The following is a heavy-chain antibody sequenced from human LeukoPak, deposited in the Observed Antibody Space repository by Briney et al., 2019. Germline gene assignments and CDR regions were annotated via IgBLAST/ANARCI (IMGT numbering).Heavy chain of an antibody. CDR1: GFTFSRYG. CDR3: ARDFCSSISCQDY. Sequence: GGSLRLSCAASGFTFSRYGMHWVRQAPGKGLEWVAVISYNGSNKYYADSVKGRFTISRDNSKNTLYLQMNSLRAEDTAVYYCARDFCSSISCQDYWGQGTLVTVSS. CDR2: ISYNGSNK. J-gene: IGHJ4*02. D-gene: IGHD2-2*01. V-gene: IGHV3-30*03.